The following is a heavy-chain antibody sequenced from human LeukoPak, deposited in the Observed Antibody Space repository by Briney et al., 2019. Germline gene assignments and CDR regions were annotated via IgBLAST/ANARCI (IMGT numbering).Heavy chain of an antibody. CDR2: IASGGNT. CDR3: AKVQSSTGWYTFFDY. D-gene: IGHD6-19*01. J-gene: IGHJ4*02. CDR1: GFTFTTYA. Sequence: GGSLRLSCAASGFTFTTYAMSWVRQAPGKGLEWVSGIASGGNTYYADSVKGRFTISRDNSKNTLSLRMNSLRAGDTALYYCAKVQSSTGWYTFFDYWGQGALVTVSS. V-gene: IGHV3-23*01.